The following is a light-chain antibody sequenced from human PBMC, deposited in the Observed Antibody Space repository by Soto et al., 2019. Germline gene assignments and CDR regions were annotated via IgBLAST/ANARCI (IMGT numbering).Light chain of an antibody. Sequence: EIVLTQSPATLSLSPGERATLSCRASQSVRSGYFAWYQQKSGQAPRLLIVAASDRATDIPDRFSGGGSGTDFTLTISRLEPEDFALYYCHQYGNSPLTCGGGTRLEIK. V-gene: IGKV3-20*01. J-gene: IGKJ4*01. CDR1: QSVRSGY. CDR2: AAS. CDR3: HQYGNSPLT.